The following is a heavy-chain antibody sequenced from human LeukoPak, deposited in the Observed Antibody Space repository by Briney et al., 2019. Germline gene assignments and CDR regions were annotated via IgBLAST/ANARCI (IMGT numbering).Heavy chain of an antibody. CDR1: GFTVSSNY. CDR3: ARAHYDSSGYYYYYYYMDV. CDR2: IYSGGST. Sequence: PGGSLGLSCAASGFTVSSNYMSWVRQAPGKGLEWVSVIYSGGSTYYADSVKGRFTISRDNSKNTLYLQMNSLRAEDTAVYYCARAHYDSSGYYYYYYYMDVWGKGTTVTVSS. V-gene: IGHV3-66*02. J-gene: IGHJ6*03. D-gene: IGHD3-22*01.